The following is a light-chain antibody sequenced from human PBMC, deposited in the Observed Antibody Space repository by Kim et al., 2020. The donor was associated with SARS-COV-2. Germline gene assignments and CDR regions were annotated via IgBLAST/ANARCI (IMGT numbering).Light chain of an antibody. Sequence: SVSPGKTARITCSGDALPKQYAYWYQQKPGQAPVLVIYKDSERPSGIPERFSGSSSGTTVTLTISGVQAEDEADYYCQSADNSGTVFGGGTQLTVL. J-gene: IGLJ2*01. V-gene: IGLV3-25*03. CDR3: QSADNSGTV. CDR2: KDS. CDR1: ALPKQY.